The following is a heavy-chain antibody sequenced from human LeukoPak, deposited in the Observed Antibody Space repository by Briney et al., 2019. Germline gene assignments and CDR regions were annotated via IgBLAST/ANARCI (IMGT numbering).Heavy chain of an antibody. CDR1: GGSIRGFD. J-gene: IGHJ3*02. CDR3: ANATMDGSGYLEALDI. V-gene: IGHV4-59*08. D-gene: IGHD3-22*01. Sequence: PETLSLTCTVSGGSIRGFDGSSVRQPPGKGLEWIGYIYYSGSTNYNPSLKSRVTISVDTSKKQFSLKLSSVTAADTPVYSCANATMDGSGYLEALDIWGQGTMVTVSS. CDR2: IYYSGST.